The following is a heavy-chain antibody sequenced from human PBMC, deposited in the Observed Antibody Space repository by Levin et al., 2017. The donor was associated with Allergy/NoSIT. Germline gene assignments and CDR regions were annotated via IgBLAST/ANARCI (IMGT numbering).Heavy chain of an antibody. V-gene: IGHV3-23*01. D-gene: IGHD4-11*01. J-gene: IGHJ4*02. Sequence: PGGSLRLSCAASGFTFSSYAMSWVRQAPGKGLEWVSAISGSGGSTYYADSVKGRFTISRDNSKNTLYLQMNSLRAEDTAVYYCEGRKLPAGYDYSNYGRVDFDYWGQGTLVTVSS. CDR2: ISGSGGST. CDR1: GFTFSSYA. CDR3: EGRKLPAGYDYSNYGRVDFDY.